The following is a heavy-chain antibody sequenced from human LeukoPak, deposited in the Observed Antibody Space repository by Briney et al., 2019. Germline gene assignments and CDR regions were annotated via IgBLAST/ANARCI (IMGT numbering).Heavy chain of an antibody. CDR2: IDTDGSST. D-gene: IGHD1-1*01. CDR1: GFTFNSFW. Sequence: QSGGSLRLSCAASGFTFNSFWMHWVRQAPGKGLVWVSFIDTDGSSTTYADSVKGRFTVSRDNAKNTLYLQMSGLRAEDTAVYYCAREWKKTGAFDYWGQGTLVTVSS. CDR3: AREWKKTGAFDY. J-gene: IGHJ4*02. V-gene: IGHV3-74*01.